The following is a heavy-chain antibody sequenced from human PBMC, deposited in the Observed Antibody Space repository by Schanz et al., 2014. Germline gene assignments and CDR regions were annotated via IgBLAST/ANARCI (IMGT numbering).Heavy chain of an antibody. J-gene: IGHJ4*02. D-gene: IGHD3-10*01. V-gene: IGHV3-23*01. CDR1: GFTFTNYA. CDR2: ISGSGGST. CDR3: AKDPRGDKNDRAYYFDY. Sequence: DVQLLESGGGLVQPGGSLRLSCAASGFTFTNYAMSWVRQAPGKGLEWVSAISGSGGSTYYADSVKGRFTISRDNSKNTLYLQMNSLRAEDTAVYYCAKDPRGDKNDRAYYFDYWGQGTLXSVSS.